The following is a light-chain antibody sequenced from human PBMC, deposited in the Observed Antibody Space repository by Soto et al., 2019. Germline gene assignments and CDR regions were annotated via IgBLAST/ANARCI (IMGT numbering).Light chain of an antibody. CDR2: DAS. J-gene: IGKJ4*02. Sequence: DIRTTQSPSSLSASVGDRVTITCRASQNIKTYLNWYQHKLGEAPKLLIYDASNLQGGVPSRFSGSGSGTDFTLTISSLQPEDFATYYCQRSYSTPLTFGGGTKVEIK. CDR1: QNIKTY. V-gene: IGKV1-39*01. CDR3: QRSYSTPLT.